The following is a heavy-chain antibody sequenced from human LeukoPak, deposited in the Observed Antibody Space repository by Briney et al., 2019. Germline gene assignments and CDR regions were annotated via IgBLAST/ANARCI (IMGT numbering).Heavy chain of an antibody. D-gene: IGHD1-26*01. J-gene: IGHJ6*03. Sequence: GGSLRLSCAASGFTVSSNYMSWVRQARGKGLEWVSFIYSGGSTYYADSVKGRFTISRDNSKNTLYLQMNSLRAEDTAVYYCARGDLVGAPYYYYYMDVWGKGTTVTVSS. CDR3: ARGDLVGAPYYYYYMDV. V-gene: IGHV3-53*01. CDR2: IYSGGST. CDR1: GFTVSSNY.